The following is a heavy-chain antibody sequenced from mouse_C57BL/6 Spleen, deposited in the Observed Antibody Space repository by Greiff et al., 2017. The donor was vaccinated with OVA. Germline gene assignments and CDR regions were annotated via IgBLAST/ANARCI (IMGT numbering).Heavy chain of an antibody. Sequence: VKLQESGAELVRPGASVTLSCKASGYTFTDYEMHWVKQTPVHGLEWIGAIDPETGGTAYNQKFKGKAILTADKSSSTAYMELRSLTSEDSAVYYCTDYYGSSSYYFDYWGQGTTLTVSS. CDR1: GYTFTDYE. CDR3: TDYYGSSSYYFDY. D-gene: IGHD1-1*01. J-gene: IGHJ2*01. CDR2: IDPETGGT. V-gene: IGHV1-15*01.